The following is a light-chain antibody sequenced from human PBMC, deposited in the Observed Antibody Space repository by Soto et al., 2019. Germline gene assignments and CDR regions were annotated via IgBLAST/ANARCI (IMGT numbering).Light chain of an antibody. CDR2: GAS. CDR3: QQYGSFWT. V-gene: IGKV3-20*01. J-gene: IGKJ1*01. CDR1: QSVSSGY. Sequence: EIVLTQSPGTLSLSPGERATLSCRASQSVSSGYLAWYQQKPGQAPRLLIYGASSRATGIPDRFSGSGSGTDFTLTISRLEPEDFAVYYCQQYGSFWTFGQGT.